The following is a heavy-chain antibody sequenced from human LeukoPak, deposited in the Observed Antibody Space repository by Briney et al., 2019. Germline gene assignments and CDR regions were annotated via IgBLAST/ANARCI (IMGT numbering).Heavy chain of an antibody. CDR3: AKHLVATTPFFDY. CDR2: IYYSGST. Sequence: PSETLSLTCTVSGDSISRYYRSWIRQPPGKGLEWIAFIYYSGSTNYNPSLKSRVTISMDTPRNQFSLRLSSVTAADTAVYYCAKHLVATTPFFDYWGQGTLVTVSS. D-gene: IGHD5-12*01. J-gene: IGHJ4*02. CDR1: GDSISRYY. V-gene: IGHV4-59*08.